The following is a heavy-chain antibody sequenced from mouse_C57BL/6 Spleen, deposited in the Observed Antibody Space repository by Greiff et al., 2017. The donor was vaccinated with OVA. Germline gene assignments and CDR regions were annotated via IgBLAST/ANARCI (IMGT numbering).Heavy chain of an antibody. J-gene: IGHJ2*01. V-gene: IGHV1-61*01. Sequence: QVQLQQPGAELVRPGSSVKLSCKASGYTFTSYWMAWVKQSPGQGLEWIGNIYPSDSETHYNQKFKDKATLTVDNSSSTAYMQLSSLTSEDSAVDYCARITGADYFDYWGKGTTLTVSS. CDR1: GYTFTSYW. CDR3: ARITGADYFDY. D-gene: IGHD4-1*01. CDR2: IYPSDSET.